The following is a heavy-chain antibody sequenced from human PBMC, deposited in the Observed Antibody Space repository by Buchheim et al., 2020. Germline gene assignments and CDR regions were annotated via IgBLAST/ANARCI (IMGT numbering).Heavy chain of an antibody. CDR1: GFTFSTYS. CDR3: AKEGGWLLEFRFDY. Sequence: EVQLVESGGGLVQPGGSLRVSCAASGFTFSTYSMNWVRQAPGKGLEWVSYISGSSSSSRIYYADSVKGRFTISRDNAENSLHLQMNSLRDEDTAVYYCAKEGGWLLEFRFDYWGQGTL. J-gene: IGHJ4*02. D-gene: IGHD5-24*01. CDR2: ISGSSSSSRI. V-gene: IGHV3-48*02.